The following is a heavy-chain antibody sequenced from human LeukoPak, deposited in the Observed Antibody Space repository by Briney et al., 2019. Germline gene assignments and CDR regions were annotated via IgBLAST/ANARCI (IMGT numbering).Heavy chain of an antibody. CDR3: ARGERCSSTSCPDYYYYYMDV. Sequence: ASVKVSCKASGYTFTNYGISWVRQAPGQGLEWMGWISADNGNTYYTQNFQGRVSMTIDTSTSTAYMEVRSLRSEDTAVYYCARGERCSSTSCPDYYYYYMDVWGKGTTVTVSS. CDR2: ISADNGNT. J-gene: IGHJ6*03. V-gene: IGHV1-18*01. CDR1: GYTFTNYG. D-gene: IGHD2-2*01.